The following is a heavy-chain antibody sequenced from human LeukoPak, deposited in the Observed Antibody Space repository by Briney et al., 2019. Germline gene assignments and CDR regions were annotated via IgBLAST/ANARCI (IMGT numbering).Heavy chain of an antibody. CDR3: AKDISAVTAFDY. D-gene: IGHD6-13*01. CDR1: GFTFSSYA. CDR2: ISYDGSNK. J-gene: IGHJ4*02. V-gene: IGHV3-30-3*01. Sequence: GGSLRLSCAASGFTFSSYAMHWVHQAPGKGLEWVAVISYDGSNKYYADSVKGRFTISRDNSKNTLYLQMNSLRAEDTAVYYCAKDISAVTAFDYWGQGTLVTVSS.